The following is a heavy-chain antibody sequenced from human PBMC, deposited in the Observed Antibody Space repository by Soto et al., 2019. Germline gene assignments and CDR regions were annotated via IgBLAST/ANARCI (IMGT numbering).Heavy chain of an antibody. D-gene: IGHD6-13*01. V-gene: IGHV1-69*06. J-gene: IGHJ4*02. CDR1: GGTFNNYA. Sequence: QVPLVQSGAEVKKPGSSVKVSCKASGGTFNNYAISWVRQAPGQGLEWMGGIVPIFNTSHFAEKFQGRLTLTADKSTSTAYTDLIGLSSDDTAVYFCAPHKQLTTIELGGQGTVVSVSS. CDR2: IVPIFNTS. CDR3: APHKQLTTIEL.